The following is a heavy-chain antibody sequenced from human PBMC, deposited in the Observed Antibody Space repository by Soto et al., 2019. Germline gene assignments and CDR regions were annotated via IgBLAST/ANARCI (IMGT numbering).Heavy chain of an antibody. J-gene: IGHJ4*02. CDR3: ARDPGAITVAGNFDY. D-gene: IGHD6-19*01. CDR1: GFTFSNYY. Sequence: VQLVESGGGLVKPGGSLRLSCAASGFTFSNYYLTWIRQAPGKGLEWVSGISGSGISTYYADSVKGRFSISRDNSKNTLYLQMDSLRAEDTAVYYCARDPGAITVAGNFDYWGQGTLVNVSS. V-gene: IGHV3-23*04. CDR2: ISGSGIST.